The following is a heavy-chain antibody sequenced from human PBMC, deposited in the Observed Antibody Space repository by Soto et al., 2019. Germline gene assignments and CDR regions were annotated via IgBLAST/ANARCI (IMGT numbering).Heavy chain of an antibody. CDR3: ARDTGSGDGYNFDY. D-gene: IGHD5-12*01. V-gene: IGHV3-33*01. CDR2: IWYDGSNK. J-gene: IGHJ4*02. Sequence: QVQLVESGGGVVQPGRSLRLSCAASGFTFSSYGMHWVRQAPGKGLEWVAVIWYDGSNKYYADSVKGRFTISRDNSKNTLYLQMNSLRAEDTAVYYCARDTGSGDGYNFDYWGQGPLVTVSS. CDR1: GFTFSSYG.